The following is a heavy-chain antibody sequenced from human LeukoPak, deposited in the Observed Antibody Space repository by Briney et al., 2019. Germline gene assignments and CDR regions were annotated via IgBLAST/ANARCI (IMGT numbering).Heavy chain of an antibody. Sequence: SETLSLTCAVYGGSFSGYYWSWIRQPPGKGLEWIGEINHSGSTNYNPSLKSRVTISVDTSKNQFSLKLSSVTAADTAVYYCARRGRSSWFDPWGQGTLVTVSS. V-gene: IGHV4-34*01. CDR2: INHSGST. CDR3: ARRGRSSWFDP. CDR1: GGSFSGYY. J-gene: IGHJ5*02. D-gene: IGHD2-2*01.